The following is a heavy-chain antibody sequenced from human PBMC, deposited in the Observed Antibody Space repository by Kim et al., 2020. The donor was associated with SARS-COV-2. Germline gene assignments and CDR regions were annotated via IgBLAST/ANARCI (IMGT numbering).Heavy chain of an antibody. J-gene: IGHJ4*02. V-gene: IGHV3-43*02. CDR2: ISGDGGST. CDR1: GFTFDDYA. Sequence: GGSLRLSCAASGFTFDDYAMHWVRQAPGKGLEWVSLISGDGGSTYYADSVKGRFTISRDNSKNSLYLQMNSLRTEDTALYYCAKDILLFFFGVALPYYWGQGTLVTVSS. CDR3: AKDILLFFFGVALPYY. D-gene: IGHD3-3*01.